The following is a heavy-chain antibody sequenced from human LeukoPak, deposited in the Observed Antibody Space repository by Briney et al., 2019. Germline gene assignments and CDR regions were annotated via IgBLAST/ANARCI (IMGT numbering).Heavy chain of an antibody. Sequence: GGSLRLSCAASGFTFSSYAMHWVSQAPGKGLEWVAVMSYDGSNKYYADSVKGRFTISRDNSKNTLYLQMNSLRAEDTAVYYCARDPAHSGWYAYYFDYWGQGTLVTVSS. CDR1: GFTFSSYA. D-gene: IGHD6-19*01. V-gene: IGHV3-30-3*01. CDR2: MSYDGSNK. J-gene: IGHJ4*02. CDR3: ARDPAHSGWYAYYFDY.